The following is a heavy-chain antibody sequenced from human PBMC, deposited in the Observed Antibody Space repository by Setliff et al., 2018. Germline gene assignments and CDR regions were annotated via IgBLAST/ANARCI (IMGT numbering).Heavy chain of an antibody. CDR1: GYTFTNYA. D-gene: IGHD3-10*01. CDR2: INTNTGNP. CDR3: ARGSRFGTIVYKGDYYMDV. V-gene: IGHV7-4-1*02. Sequence: SVKVSCKASGYTFTNYAMTWMRQAPGQGLEYMGWINTNTGNPIYAQGFTGRFVFSLDTSVSTAYLQISSLKSEDTAVYYCARGSRFGTIVYKGDYYMDVWGKGTTVTVSS. J-gene: IGHJ6*03.